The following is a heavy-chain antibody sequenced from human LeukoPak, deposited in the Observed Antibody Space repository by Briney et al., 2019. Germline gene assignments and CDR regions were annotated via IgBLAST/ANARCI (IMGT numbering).Heavy chain of an antibody. J-gene: IGHJ6*02. CDR2: INQDGSEK. V-gene: IGHV3-7*05. Sequence: GGSLRLSCAASGFTFSIYWMSWVRQAPGKGLEWVASINQDGSEKYYVDSVKGRCIISRDNAKTSLYLQMSSLRAEDAAAYYCVRDGPGGIEARKRYYGMDVWGQGTTVSVSS. CDR3: VRDGPGGIEARKRYYGMDV. D-gene: IGHD6-6*01. CDR1: GFTFSIYW.